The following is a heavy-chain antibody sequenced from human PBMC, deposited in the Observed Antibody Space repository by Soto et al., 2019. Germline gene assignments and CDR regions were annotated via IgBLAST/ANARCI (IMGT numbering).Heavy chain of an antibody. CDR1: GFTFKNYA. J-gene: IGHJ5*02. CDR2: ISGSGGST. CDR3: AKSGGIAALDP. Sequence: EVQLLESGGGLVQPGGSLRLSCAASGFTFKNYAMSWVRQVPGKGLEWVSVISGSGGSTNYADSVKGRFTVSRDNSKNMLYLQMNSLRAEDTAVFYCAKSGGIAALDPRGQGTLVTVSS. D-gene: IGHD6-6*01. V-gene: IGHV3-23*01.